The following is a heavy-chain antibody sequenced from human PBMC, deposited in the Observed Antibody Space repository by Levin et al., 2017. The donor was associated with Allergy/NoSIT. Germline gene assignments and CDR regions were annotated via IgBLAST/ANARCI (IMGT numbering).Heavy chain of an antibody. CDR2: IISIFGTA. D-gene: IGHD4-17*01. Sequence: ASVKVSCKASGGTFSSYAISWVRQAPGQGLEWMGGIISIFGTANYAQKFQGRVTITADKSTSTAYMELSSLRSEDTAVYYCAAVTFDYGDYEYFQHWGQGTLVTVSS. J-gene: IGHJ1*01. CDR3: AAVTFDYGDYEYFQH. V-gene: IGHV1-69*06. CDR1: GGTFSSYA.